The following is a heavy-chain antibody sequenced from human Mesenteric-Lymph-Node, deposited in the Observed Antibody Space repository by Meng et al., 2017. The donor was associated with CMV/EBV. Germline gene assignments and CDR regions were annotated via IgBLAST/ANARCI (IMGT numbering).Heavy chain of an antibody. CDR2: IIPILGIA. Sequence: SVKVSCKASGGTFSSYAISWVRQAPGQGLEWMGGIIPILGIANDAQKFQGRVTITADKSTSTAYMELSSLRSEDTAVYYCARGLEWFEPWGQGTLVTVSS. CDR1: GGTFSSYA. J-gene: IGHJ5*02. D-gene: IGHD5/OR15-5a*01. V-gene: IGHV1-69*10. CDR3: ARGLEWFEP.